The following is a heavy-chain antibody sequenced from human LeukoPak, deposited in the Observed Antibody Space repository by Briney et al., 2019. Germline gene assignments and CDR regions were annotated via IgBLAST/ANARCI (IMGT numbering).Heavy chain of an antibody. D-gene: IGHD6-13*01. V-gene: IGHV3-21*01. CDR1: GFTFRSYS. J-gene: IGHJ4*02. Sequence: GGSLRLSCAASGFTFRSYSMNWVRQAPGKGLEWVSSISSSSSYIYYADSVKGRFTISRDNAKSSLYLQMNSLRAEDTAVYYCARGFGSSWYIVYWGQGTLVNVSS. CDR3: ARGFGSSWYIVY. CDR2: ISSSSSYI.